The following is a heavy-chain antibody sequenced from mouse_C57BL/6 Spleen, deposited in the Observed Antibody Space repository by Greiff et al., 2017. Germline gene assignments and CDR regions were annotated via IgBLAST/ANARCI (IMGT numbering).Heavy chain of an antibody. CDR2: IWRGGST. V-gene: IGHV2-2*01. J-gene: IGHJ4*01. CDR1: GFSLTSYG. D-gene: IGHD2-1*01. Sequence: VQLQQSGPGLVQPSQSLSITCTASGFSLTSYGVHWVRQSPGKGLEWLGVIWRGGSTDYNAAFISRLSISKDNSKSQVFFNMNGLQADDTAIYYCARDGKNYAMDYWGQGTSVTVSS. CDR3: ARDGKNYAMDY.